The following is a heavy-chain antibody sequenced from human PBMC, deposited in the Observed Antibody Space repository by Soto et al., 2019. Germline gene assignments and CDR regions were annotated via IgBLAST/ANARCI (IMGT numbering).Heavy chain of an antibody. J-gene: IGHJ6*02. Sequence: GGSLRLSCAASGFTFSSYAMSWVRQAPGKGLEWVSGISGRGGSIYNADSVKGRLTVSRYNSKNTLYLQMRSLRAEDTAVYYCAIGIYRSSSVFAPYYYGMDVWGQGTTVTVSS. CDR1: GFTFSSYA. D-gene: IGHD6-6*01. CDR2: ISGRGGSI. V-gene: IGHV3-23*01. CDR3: AIGIYRSSSVFAPYYYGMDV.